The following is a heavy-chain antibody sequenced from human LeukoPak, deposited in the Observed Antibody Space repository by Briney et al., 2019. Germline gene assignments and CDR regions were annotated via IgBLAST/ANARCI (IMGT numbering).Heavy chain of an antibody. J-gene: IGHJ6*02. D-gene: IGHD2-15*01. V-gene: IGHV1-18*01. CDR3: ARDPPRIVVVVAATNYYGMDV. CDR1: GYTFTIYG. Sequence: ASVNVSCKASGYTFTIYGISWVRQAPGQGLEWMGWISAYNGNTNYAQKLQGRVTMTTDTSTSTAYMELRSLRSDDTAVYYCARDPPRIVVVVAATNYYGMDVWGQGTTVTVSS. CDR2: ISAYNGNT.